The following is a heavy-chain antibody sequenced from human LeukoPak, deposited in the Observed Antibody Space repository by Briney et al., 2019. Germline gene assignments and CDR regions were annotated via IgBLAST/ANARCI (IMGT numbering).Heavy chain of an antibody. J-gene: IGHJ4*02. CDR2: IYYSGST. CDR1: GGSISSYY. Sequence: PSETLSLTCTVSGGSISSYYWSWIRQPPGKGLEWIGYIYYSGSTNYNPSLKSRVTISVDTSKNQFSLKLSSATAADTAVYYCARVVGRDGYTLFDYWGQGTLVTVSS. CDR3: ARVVGRDGYTLFDY. V-gene: IGHV4-59*01. D-gene: IGHD5-24*01.